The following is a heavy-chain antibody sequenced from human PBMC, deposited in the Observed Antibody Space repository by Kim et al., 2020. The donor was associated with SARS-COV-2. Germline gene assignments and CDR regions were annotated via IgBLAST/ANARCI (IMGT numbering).Heavy chain of an antibody. D-gene: IGHD3-16*02. CDR2: INHSGST. Sequence: SETLSLTCAVYGGSFSGYYWSWIRQPPGKGLEWIGEINHSGSTNYNPSLKSRVTISVDTSKNQFSLKLSSVTAADTAVYYCARRRGRDVWGSYRPVSYYFDYWGQGTLVTVSS. V-gene: IGHV4-34*01. CDR3: ARRRGRDVWGSYRPVSYYFDY. J-gene: IGHJ4*02. CDR1: GGSFSGYY.